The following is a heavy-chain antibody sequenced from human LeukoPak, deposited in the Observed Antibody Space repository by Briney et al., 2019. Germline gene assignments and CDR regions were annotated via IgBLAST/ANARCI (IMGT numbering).Heavy chain of an antibody. D-gene: IGHD3-22*01. CDR3: AKATRGYSRNFDY. V-gene: IGHV3-9*01. J-gene: IGHJ4*02. CDR1: GFTFDDYA. CDR2: ISWNSGNI. Sequence: PGRSLRLSCAASGFTFDDYAMHWVRQAPGKGLEWVSGISWNSGNIGYADSVKGRFTISRDNAKNSLYLQMNSLRAEDTALYYCAKATRGYSRNFDYWGQGTLVTVSS.